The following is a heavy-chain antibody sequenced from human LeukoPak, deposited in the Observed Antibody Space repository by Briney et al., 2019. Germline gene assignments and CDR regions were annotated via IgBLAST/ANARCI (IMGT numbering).Heavy chain of an antibody. CDR1: GLTVSSNY. CDR2: IYGGGDT. D-gene: IGHD3-22*01. J-gene: IGHJ4*02. CDR3: ARDSTVYYRAGY. Sequence: PGGSLRLSCAASGLTVSSNYMIWVRQAPGKGLEWVSVIYGGGDTYYAGSVKGRFTISRDNSRNTLSLQMNSLRAEDTAVYYCARDSTVYYRAGYWGQGTLVTVSS. V-gene: IGHV3-66*01.